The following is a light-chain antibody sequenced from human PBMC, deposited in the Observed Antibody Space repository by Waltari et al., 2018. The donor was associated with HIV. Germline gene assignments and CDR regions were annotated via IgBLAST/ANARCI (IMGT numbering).Light chain of an antibody. Sequence: QSVLTQPPSVSGAPGQRVTISCTGRSSNIGAPYDVHWYQQLPGTAPKLLIYGNNNRPSGVPDRFSGSKSGTSASLAITGLQAEDEADYYCQSYDSSLSGWYVFGTGTKVTVL. CDR3: QSYDSSLSGWYV. CDR2: GNN. J-gene: IGLJ1*01. V-gene: IGLV1-40*01. CDR1: SSNIGAPYD.